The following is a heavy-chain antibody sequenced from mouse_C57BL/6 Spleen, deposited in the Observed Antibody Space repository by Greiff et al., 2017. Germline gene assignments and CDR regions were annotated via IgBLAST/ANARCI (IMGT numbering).Heavy chain of an antibody. CDR3: ARRTTGSSYNFDY. CDR1: GYTFTSYW. V-gene: IGHV1-52*01. J-gene: IGHJ2*01. Sequence: QVQLQQPGAELMRPGSSVKLSCKASGYTFTSYWMHWVKQRPIQGLEWIGNIDPSDSETHYNQKFKDKATLTVDKSSSTAYMQLSSLTSEDSAVYYCARRTTGSSYNFDYWGQGTTLTVSS. CDR2: IDPSDSET. D-gene: IGHD1-1*01.